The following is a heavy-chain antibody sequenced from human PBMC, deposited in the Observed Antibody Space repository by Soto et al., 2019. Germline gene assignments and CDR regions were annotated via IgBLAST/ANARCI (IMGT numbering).Heavy chain of an antibody. J-gene: IGHJ4*02. V-gene: IGHV1-3*01. CDR1: GYDFLYYT. CDR3: ARDYGGHSRGLEY. Sequence: QVQLVQSGAEVRKPGASVTISCRASGYDFLYYTMHWVRQAPGPGLEWMGWLNPGNGNTRSSQRLKGRVTITRDTSTKTAYMELSSLKSEDTAVYFCARDYGGHSRGLEYWGQGTLVTVS. CDR2: LNPGNGNT. D-gene: IGHD2-21*02.